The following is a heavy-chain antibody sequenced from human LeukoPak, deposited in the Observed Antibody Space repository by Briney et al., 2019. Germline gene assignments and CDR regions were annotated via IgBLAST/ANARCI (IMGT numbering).Heavy chain of an antibody. J-gene: IGHJ4*02. V-gene: IGHV4-34*01. D-gene: IGHD2-2*01. CDR3: ARTNIAVGYCSSTSCYSYFRGGYYFDY. Sequence: PSETLSLTCAVYGVSFSGYYWSWIRQPPGKGLEWIGEINHSGSTNYNPSLKSRVTISVDTSKNQFSLKLSSVTAADTAVYYCARTNIAVGYCSSTSCYSYFRGGYYFDYWGQGTLVTVSS. CDR1: GVSFSGYY. CDR2: INHSGST.